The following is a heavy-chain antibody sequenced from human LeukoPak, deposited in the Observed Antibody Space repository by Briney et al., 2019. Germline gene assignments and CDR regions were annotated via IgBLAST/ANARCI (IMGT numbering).Heavy chain of an antibody. CDR1: GFTFNSYG. D-gene: IGHD6-19*01. Sequence: GGSLRLSCAASGFTFNSYGMHWVRQAPGKGLEWVGVIWYDGSNKDYGDAVRGRFTISRDNSKNTLYLQMNSLRVEDTAVYYCARDMAVAADYMSDYWGQGTLVTVSS. V-gene: IGHV3-33*01. J-gene: IGHJ4*02. CDR3: ARDMAVAADYMSDY. CDR2: IWYDGSNK.